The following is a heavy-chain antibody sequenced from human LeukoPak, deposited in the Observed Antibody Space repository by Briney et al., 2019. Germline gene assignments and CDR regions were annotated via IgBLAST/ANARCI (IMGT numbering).Heavy chain of an antibody. V-gene: IGHV4-59*01. D-gene: IGHD3-10*01. CDR2: IYYSGST. CDR3: ARDRGYLDGFDI. J-gene: IGHJ3*02. Sequence: SETLSLTCTVSGASITNYYWSWIRQPPGKGLEWIGYIYYSGSTNYNPSLNSRVTIPIDKSNNQFSLKVNSVTAADTAVYYCARDRGYLDGFDIWGQGTMVTVSS. CDR1: GASITNYY.